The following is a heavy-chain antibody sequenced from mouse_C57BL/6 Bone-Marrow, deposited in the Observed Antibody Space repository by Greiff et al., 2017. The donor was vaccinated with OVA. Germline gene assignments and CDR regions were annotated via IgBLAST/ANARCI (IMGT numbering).Heavy chain of an antibody. CDR3: ARDYGSSSVYFDY. CDR2: IYPRSGNT. J-gene: IGHJ2*01. CDR1: GYTFTSYG. V-gene: IGHV1-81*01. Sequence: QVQLQQSGAELARPGASVKLSCKASGYTFTSYGISWVKQSTGQGLEWIGEIYPRSGNTYYNEKFKGKATLTADKSSSTAYMELRSLTSEDSAVYFCARDYGSSSVYFDYWGQGTTLTVSS. D-gene: IGHD1-1*01.